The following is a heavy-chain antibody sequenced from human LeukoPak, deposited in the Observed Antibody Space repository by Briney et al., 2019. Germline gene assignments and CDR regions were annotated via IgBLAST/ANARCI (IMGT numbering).Heavy chain of an antibody. V-gene: IGHV3-30*18. J-gene: IGHJ4*02. CDR2: ISYDGSNK. D-gene: IGHD1-26*01. CDR3: ANLIVGATQQRFDY. CDR1: GFTFSSYG. Sequence: GGSLRLSCAASGFTFSSYGMHWVRQAPGKGLEWVAVISYDGSNKYYADSVKGRFTISRDNSKITLYLQMNSLRAEDTAVYYCANLIVGATQQRFDYWGQGTLVTVSS.